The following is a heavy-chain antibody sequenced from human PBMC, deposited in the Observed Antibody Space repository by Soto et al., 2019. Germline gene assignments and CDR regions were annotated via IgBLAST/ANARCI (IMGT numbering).Heavy chain of an antibody. V-gene: IGHV1-3*01. CDR2: INVGNGNT. CDR1: GYRFTSYS. J-gene: IGHJ4*02. CDR3: AREHDFSSHYSFDN. Sequence: GASVKVSCKASGYRFTSYSIHWVRQAPGQRLEWMGWINVGNGNTKYSQKLQGRVTVTRDTSANTVYMELSSLTFEDTAVYYCAREHDFSSHYSFDNWGQGTRVTVSS. D-gene: IGHD3-3*01.